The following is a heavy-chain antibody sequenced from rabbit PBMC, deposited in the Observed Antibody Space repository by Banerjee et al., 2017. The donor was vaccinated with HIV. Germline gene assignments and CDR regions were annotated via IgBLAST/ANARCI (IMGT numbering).Heavy chain of an antibody. J-gene: IGHJ4*01. V-gene: IGHV1S47*01. CDR1: GFDFSSNA. D-gene: IGHD2-1*01. Sequence: QEQLVESGGGLVQPEGSLTLTCKASGFDFSSNAMCWVRQAPGKGPEWIACIYIGGVITHYASWAKGRFTITRSTSLNTVTLQMTSLTAADTATYFCARDPSYDEYGDSLYYFDLWGPVSMV. CDR2: IYIGGVIT. CDR3: ARDPSYDEYGDSLYYFDL.